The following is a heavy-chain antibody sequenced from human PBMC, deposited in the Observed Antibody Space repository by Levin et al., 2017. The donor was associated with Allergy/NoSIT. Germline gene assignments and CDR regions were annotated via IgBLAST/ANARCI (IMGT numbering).Heavy chain of an antibody. CDR1: CGSISGNY. CDR2: MYYTTSP. Sequence: SLTLSLPCIVSCGSISGNYWSWLRQSPGKGLELIGSMYYTTSPNYNPSLKSRVTMSVDTSKNQVSLRLSSVTAADTAMYYCARGFCSGKSCYQGWFDPWGRGILVTVTS. V-gene: IGHV4-59*01. CDR3: ARGFCSGKSCYQGWFDP. D-gene: IGHD3-3*01. J-gene: IGHJ5*02.